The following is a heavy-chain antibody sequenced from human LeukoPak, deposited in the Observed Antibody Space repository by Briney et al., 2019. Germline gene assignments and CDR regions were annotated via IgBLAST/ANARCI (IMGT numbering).Heavy chain of an antibody. CDR3: ARLEESGSYLANAFDI. CDR1: GYSFTSYW. V-gene: IGHV5-51*01. D-gene: IGHD1-26*01. Sequence: GESLKISCKGSGYSFTSYWIGWVRQMPGKGLEWMGIIYPGDPDTRYSPSFQGQVTISADKSISTAYLQWSSLKASDTAMYYCARLEESGSYLANAFDIWGQGTMVTVSS. CDR2: IYPGDPDT. J-gene: IGHJ3*02.